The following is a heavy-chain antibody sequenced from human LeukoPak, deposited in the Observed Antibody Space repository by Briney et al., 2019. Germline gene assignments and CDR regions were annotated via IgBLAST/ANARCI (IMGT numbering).Heavy chain of an antibody. CDR1: GGSVSSGSYY. Sequence: SETLSLTCTVSGGSVSSGSYYWSWIRQPPGKGLEWIGYIYYSGSTNYNPSLKSRVTISVDTSKNQFSLKLSSVTAADTAVYYCASGGYSGYAFDYWGQGILVTVSS. CDR2: IYYSGST. V-gene: IGHV4-61*01. J-gene: IGHJ4*02. CDR3: ASGGYSGYAFDY. D-gene: IGHD5-12*01.